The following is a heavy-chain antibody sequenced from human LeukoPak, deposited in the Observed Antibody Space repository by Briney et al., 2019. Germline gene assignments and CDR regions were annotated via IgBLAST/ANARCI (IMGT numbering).Heavy chain of an antibody. CDR1: CGPFGVYY. CDR3: AGPGAGDLDY. J-gene: IGHJ4*02. Sequence: RPSETLSLTCAVYCGPFGVYYWSWVRQPPGKGLEWIGEINHSGSTNYNPSLKSRVTISVDTSKNHFSLKLSSVTAADTAVYYCAGPGAGDLDYWAREPWSPSRQ. V-gene: IGHV4-34*01. CDR2: INHSGST. D-gene: IGHD3-10*01.